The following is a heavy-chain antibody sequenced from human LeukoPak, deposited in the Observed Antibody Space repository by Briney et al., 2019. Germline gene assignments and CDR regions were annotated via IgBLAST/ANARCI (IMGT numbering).Heavy chain of an antibody. CDR2: INHSGST. CDR1: GGSFSGYY. V-gene: IGHV4-34*01. CDR3: ARDQGRISWFDP. Sequence: SETLSLTCAVYGGSFSGYYWSWIRQPPGKGLEWIGEINHSGSTNYNPSLKSRVTISVDTSKNQFSLKLSSVTAADTAVYYCARDQGRISWFDPWGQGTLVTVSS. D-gene: IGHD3-3*02. J-gene: IGHJ5*02.